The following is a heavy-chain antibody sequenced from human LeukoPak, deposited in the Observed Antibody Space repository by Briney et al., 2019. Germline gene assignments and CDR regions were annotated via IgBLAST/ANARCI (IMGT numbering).Heavy chain of an antibody. D-gene: IGHD4-23*01. V-gene: IGHV1-69*04. Sequence: ASVKVSCKASGGTFSSYAISWVRQAPGQGLEWTGRIIPILGIANYAQKFQGRVTITADKSTSTAYMELSSLRSEDTAVYYCARDVGSTTVVTLGGDYWGQGTLDTVSS. J-gene: IGHJ4*02. CDR1: GGTFSSYA. CDR2: IIPILGIA. CDR3: ARDVGSTTVVTLGGDY.